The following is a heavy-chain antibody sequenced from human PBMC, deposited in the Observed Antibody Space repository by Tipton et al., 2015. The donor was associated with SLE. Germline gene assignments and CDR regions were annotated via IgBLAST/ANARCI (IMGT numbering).Heavy chain of an antibody. D-gene: IGHD3-16*01. CDR1: GFTFSDYN. V-gene: IGHV3-21*01. J-gene: IGHJ6*03. Sequence: SLRLSCAHSGFTFSDYNMNWVRQAPGKGLEWVSSISRDSTYIYQADSVKGRFTISRDNANNSLYLQMSSLRAEDTAVYYCARGGGYYYCYMDVWGKGTTVTVSS. CDR2: ISRDSTYI. CDR3: ARGGGYYYCYMDV.